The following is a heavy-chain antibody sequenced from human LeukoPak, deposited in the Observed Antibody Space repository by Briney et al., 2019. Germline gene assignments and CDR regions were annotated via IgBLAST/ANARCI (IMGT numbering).Heavy chain of an antibody. CDR1: GFTLGGHD. CDR2: VSAGHHA. D-gene: IGHD5-18*01. J-gene: IGHJ4*02. Sequence: GGSLRLSCTASGFTLGGHDMHWVRQTPGDGLEWVAAVSAGHHAFYSGSVKGRFTVSREDAKNSLYLQMNSLRAGDTAVYYCVREARGYHYTYFDYWGQGSLVTVSS. V-gene: IGHV3-13*01. CDR3: VREARGYHYTYFDY.